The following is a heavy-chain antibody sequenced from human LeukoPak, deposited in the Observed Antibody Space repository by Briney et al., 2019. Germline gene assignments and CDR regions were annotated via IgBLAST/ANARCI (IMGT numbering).Heavy chain of an antibody. CDR3: ARDSGGDSSSWFSNWFDP. Sequence: SETLSLTCTVSGGSISSYYWSWIRQPAGMGLEWIGRIYTSGSTNYNPSLKSRVTMSVDTSKNQFSLKLSSVTAADTAVYYCARDSGGDSSSWFSNWFDPWGQGTLVTVSS. V-gene: IGHV4-4*07. D-gene: IGHD6-13*01. J-gene: IGHJ5*02. CDR2: IYTSGST. CDR1: GGSISSYY.